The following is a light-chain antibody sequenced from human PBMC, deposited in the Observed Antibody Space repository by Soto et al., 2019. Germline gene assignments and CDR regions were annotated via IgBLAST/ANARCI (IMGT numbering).Light chain of an antibody. CDR1: QSVSSSY. CDR3: QQYVSSPYT. Sequence: EIVLTQSPGTLSLSPGERATLSCRASQSVSSSYLAWYQQKPGQPPRLLIYGASSRATGIPDRFSGSGSGTDFTLTISRLEPEDFEVYYCQQYVSSPYTFGQGTKLEI. J-gene: IGKJ2*01. V-gene: IGKV3-20*01. CDR2: GAS.